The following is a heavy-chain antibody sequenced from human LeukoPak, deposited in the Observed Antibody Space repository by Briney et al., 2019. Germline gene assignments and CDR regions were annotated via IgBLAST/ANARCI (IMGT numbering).Heavy chain of an antibody. Sequence: GGSLRLSCAASGSIFSSYGMHWVRQAPGKGLEWVAVIWYDGSNKYYADSVKGRFTISRDNSKNTLYLQMNSLRAEDTAVYYCASSSTVTTEDAFDIWGQGTMVTVSS. V-gene: IGHV3-33*01. CDR2: IWYDGSNK. J-gene: IGHJ3*02. CDR3: ASSSTVTTEDAFDI. CDR1: GSIFSSYG. D-gene: IGHD4-17*01.